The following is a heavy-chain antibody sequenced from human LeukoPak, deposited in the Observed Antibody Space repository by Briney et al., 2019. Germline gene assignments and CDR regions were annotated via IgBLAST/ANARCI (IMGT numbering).Heavy chain of an antibody. D-gene: IGHD1-26*01. J-gene: IGHJ4*02. V-gene: IGHV1-2*02. CDR1: GFTFTSSA. CDR3: ARFGSYYPYFGY. CDR2: INPNSGGT. Sequence: ASVKVSCKASGFTFTSSAVHWVRQAPGQGLEWMGWINPNSGGTNYAQKFQGRVTMTRDTSISTAYMELSRLRSDDTAVYYCARFGSYYPYFGYWGQGTLVTVSS.